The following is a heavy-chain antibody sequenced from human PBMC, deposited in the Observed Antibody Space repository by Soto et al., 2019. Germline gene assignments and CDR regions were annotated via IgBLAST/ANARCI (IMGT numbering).Heavy chain of an antibody. J-gene: IGHJ4*02. D-gene: IGHD3-10*02. CDR3: ARDQGWSGDTTGFDY. CDR2: ISYDGSNK. V-gene: IGHV3-30-3*01. CDR1: GFTFSSYA. Sequence: PGGSLRLSCAASGFTFSSYAMHWVRQAPGKGLEWVAVISYDGSNKYYADSVKGRFTISRDNSKNTLYLQMNSLRAEDTAVYYCARDQGWSGDTTGFDYWGQGTLVTVSS.